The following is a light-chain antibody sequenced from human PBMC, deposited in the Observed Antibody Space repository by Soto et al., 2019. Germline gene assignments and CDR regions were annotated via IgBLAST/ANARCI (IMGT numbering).Light chain of an antibody. CDR2: EVN. V-gene: IGLV2-14*01. J-gene: IGLJ2*01. Sequence: QSALTQPASVSGSPGQSITISCAGTSSDVGGYNYVSWYQQLPGKAPKLMISEVNNRPSGVSNRFSGSKSGNTASLTISGLQAEDEADYYCSSYTSSSTWVFGGGTKLTVL. CDR3: SSYTSSSTWV. CDR1: SSDVGGYNY.